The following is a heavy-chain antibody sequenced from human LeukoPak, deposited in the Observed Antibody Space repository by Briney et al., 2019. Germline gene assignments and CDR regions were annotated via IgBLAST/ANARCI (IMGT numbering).Heavy chain of an antibody. D-gene: IGHD3-10*01. V-gene: IGHV3-23*01. CDR3: AKGFYNSGTSLSALDD. CDR1: GFTFSSYP. J-gene: IGHJ4*02. CDR2: ISGSDGTT. Sequence: GGSLRLSCAASGFTFSSYPMSWVRQASGKGLEWVSVISGSDGTTKYADSVKGRFTISRDNSKSTLSLQMNSLRAEDTAVYYCAKGFYNSGTSLSALDDWGQGTLVTVSS.